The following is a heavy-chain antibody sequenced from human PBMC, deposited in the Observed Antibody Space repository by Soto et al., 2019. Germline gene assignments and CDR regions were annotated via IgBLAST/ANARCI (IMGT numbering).Heavy chain of an antibody. CDR2: ISSSSSTI. J-gene: IGHJ6*02. Sequence: GSLRLSCAASGFTFSSYSMNWVRQAPGKGLEWVSYISSSSSTIYYADSVKGRFTISRDNAKNSLYLQMNSLRAEDTVVYYCAREGYYYHSMPKYGMDVWCEGT. V-gene: IGHV3-48*01. CDR1: GFTFSSYS. CDR3: AREGYYYHSMPKYGMDV. D-gene: IGHD3-22*01.